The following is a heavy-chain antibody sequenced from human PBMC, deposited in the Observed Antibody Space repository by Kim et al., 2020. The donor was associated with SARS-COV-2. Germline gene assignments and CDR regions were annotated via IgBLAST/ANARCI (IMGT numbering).Heavy chain of an antibody. CDR1: GGSISSGGYY. D-gene: IGHD6-13*01. J-gene: IGHJ4*02. Sequence: SETLSLTCTVSGGSISSGGYYWSWIRQHPGKGLEWIGYIYYSGSTYYNPSLKSRVTISVDTSKNQFSLKLSSVTAADTAVYYCARADAVGGATTFFIAAAGSFDYWGQGTLVTVSS. CDR2: IYYSGST. V-gene: IGHV4-31*03. CDR3: ARADAVGGATTFFIAAAGSFDY.